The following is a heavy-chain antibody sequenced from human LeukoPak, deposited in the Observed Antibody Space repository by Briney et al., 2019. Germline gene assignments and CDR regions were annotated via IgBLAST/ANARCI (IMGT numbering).Heavy chain of an antibody. J-gene: IGHJ4*02. CDR3: ARGRSVNYYGQDY. Sequence: ASVKVSCKASGYTFTDNYVHWVRQAPGQGPEWMGWINPYSADTASAQKFEGRVTMTRDTSISTAYMELSRLRSDDTAVYYCARGRSVNYYGQDYWGQGTLVTVSS. CDR1: GYTFTDNY. D-gene: IGHD3-10*01. CDR2: INPYSADT. V-gene: IGHV1-2*02.